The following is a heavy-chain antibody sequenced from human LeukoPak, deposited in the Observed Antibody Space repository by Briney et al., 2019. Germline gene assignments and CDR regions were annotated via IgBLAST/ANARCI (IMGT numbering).Heavy chain of an antibody. Sequence: GGSLRLSCAASGFTFITHAINCGRQAPRKGLEWGSAISTSGRTYYADSVKGRFTIYRDNSKNMVHLQMNSLRAEDTAVYFCAKVDPPAGSGNYYSYDYWGQGTLVTVSS. J-gene: IGHJ4*02. V-gene: IGHV3-23*01. CDR2: ISTSGRT. CDR3: AKVDPPAGSGNYYSYDY. D-gene: IGHD3-10*01. CDR1: GFTFITHA.